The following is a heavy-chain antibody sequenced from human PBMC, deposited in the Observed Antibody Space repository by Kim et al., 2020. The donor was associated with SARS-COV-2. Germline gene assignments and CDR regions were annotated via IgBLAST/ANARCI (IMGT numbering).Heavy chain of an antibody. V-gene: IGHV4-59*08. Sequence: SETLSLTCTVSGGSISSYYWSWIRQPPGKGLEWIGYIYYSGSTNYNPSLKSRVTISVDTSKNQFSLKLSSVTAADTAVYYCARLAIGSSWYVKAFDIWDQGTMVTVSS. J-gene: IGHJ3*02. CDR1: GGSISSYY. CDR3: ARLAIGSSWYVKAFDI. CDR2: IYYSGST. D-gene: IGHD6-13*01.